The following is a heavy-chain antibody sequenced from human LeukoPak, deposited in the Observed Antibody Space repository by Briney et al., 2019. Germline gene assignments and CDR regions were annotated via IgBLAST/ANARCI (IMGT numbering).Heavy chain of an antibody. J-gene: IGHJ6*02. CDR3: AREYSSSFRYYYYGMDV. Sequence: PGGSLRLSCAASGFTFSSYAMHWVRQAPGKGLEWVAVISYDGSNKYYADSVKGRFTISRDNSKNTLYLQMNSLRAEDTAVYYCAREYSSSFRYYYYGMDVWGQGTTVTVSS. D-gene: IGHD6-6*01. CDR1: GFTFSSYA. V-gene: IGHV3-30-3*01. CDR2: ISYDGSNK.